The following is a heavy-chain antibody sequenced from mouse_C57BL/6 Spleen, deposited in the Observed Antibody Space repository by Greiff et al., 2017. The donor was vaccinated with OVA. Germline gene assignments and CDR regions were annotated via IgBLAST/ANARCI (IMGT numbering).Heavy chain of an antibody. CDR3: ARGRYPWYFDV. CDR1: GYTFTSYW. V-gene: IGHV1-52*01. CDR2: IDPSDSET. D-gene: IGHD1-1*01. Sequence: VQLQQPGAELVRPGSSVKLSCEASGYTFTSYWMHWVKQRPIQGLEWIGNIDPSDSETHYNQKFKDKATLTVDKSSSTAYMQLSSLTSEDSAVYYCARGRYPWYFDVWGTGTTVTVSS. J-gene: IGHJ1*03.